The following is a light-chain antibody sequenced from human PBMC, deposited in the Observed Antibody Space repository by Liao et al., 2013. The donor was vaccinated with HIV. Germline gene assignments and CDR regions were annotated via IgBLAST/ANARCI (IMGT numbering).Light chain of an antibody. CDR3: QAWDINSFWV. CDR1: KLGTKT. J-gene: IGLJ3*02. Sequence: SYDLTQPPSMSVSPGQTATIPCSGDKLGTKTTCWYQHKPGQAPVALIYQDSRRPSGIPARFSASNSGNTATLTISETQAMDEADYYCQAWDINSFWVFGGGTKLTVL. V-gene: IGLV3-1*01. CDR2: QDS.